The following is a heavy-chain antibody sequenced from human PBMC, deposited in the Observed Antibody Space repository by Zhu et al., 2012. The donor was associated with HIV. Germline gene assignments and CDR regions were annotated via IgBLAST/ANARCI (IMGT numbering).Heavy chain of an antibody. J-gene: IGHJ4*02. Sequence: QVQLKESGPGLVKPSETLSLTCTVSGGSINSYYWSRIRQPPGKGLEWIGYIYYTGITKYNPSLKSRVTISLDTSKNQFSLKLSSVTAADTAVYYCARDPADYDSSGYYPVYFDYWGQGTLVTVSS. CDR1: GGSINSYY. V-gene: IGHV4-59*01. CDR3: ARDPADYDSSGYYPVYFDY. CDR2: IYYTGIT. D-gene: IGHD3-22*01.